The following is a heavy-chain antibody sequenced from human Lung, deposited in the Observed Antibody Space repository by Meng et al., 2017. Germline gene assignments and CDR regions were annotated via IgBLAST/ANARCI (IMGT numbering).Heavy chain of an antibody. V-gene: IGHV4-34*01. CDR3: ARGPTTMAHDFDY. CDR2: INHSGST. CDR1: GGSFSDYY. D-gene: IGHD4-11*01. J-gene: IGHJ4*02. Sequence: QVEPQQWGPVLLEPSETLSLTCVVSGGSFSDYYWSWIRQPPGKGLERIGEINHSGSTNYNPSLESRATISVDTSQNNLSLKLSSVTAADSAVYYCARGPTTMAHDFDYWGQGTLVTVSS.